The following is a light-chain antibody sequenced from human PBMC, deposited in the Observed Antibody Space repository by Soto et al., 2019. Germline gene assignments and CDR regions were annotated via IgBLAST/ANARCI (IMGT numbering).Light chain of an antibody. J-gene: IGKJ4*01. CDR2: DAS. V-gene: IGKV1-33*01. Sequence: DRQMTQSPSSLSASVGDRVTITCQASQDSSNYLNWYQQKPGKAPKLLIYDASNLETGVPSRFSGSGSGTDFTFTISSLQPEDIATYYCQQYDNLPLTFGGGTKVEIK. CDR1: QDSSNY. CDR3: QQYDNLPLT.